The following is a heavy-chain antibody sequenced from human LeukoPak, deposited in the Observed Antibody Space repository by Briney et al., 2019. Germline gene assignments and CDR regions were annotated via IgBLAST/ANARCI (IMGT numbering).Heavy chain of an antibody. D-gene: IGHD3-22*01. CDR2: IYYDGTA. V-gene: IGHV4-39*01. CDR3: ARRMIVAGGWFDT. CDR1: GGSIGTSIYH. Sequence: SETLSLTCAVSGGSIGTSIYHWGWIRQPPGKGLDWIGNIYYDGTAHYNPSLKSRGTISFDTSKNELYLDLSSVTAADTAVYYCARRMIVAGGWFDTWGQGTLVTVSS. J-gene: IGHJ5*02.